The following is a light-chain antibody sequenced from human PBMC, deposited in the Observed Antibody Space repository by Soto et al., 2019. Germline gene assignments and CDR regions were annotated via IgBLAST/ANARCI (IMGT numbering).Light chain of an antibody. V-gene: IGKV1-39*01. J-gene: IGKJ5*01. CDR2: SSS. CDR3: QQSYSTSIT. Sequence: DIQLTQSPSSLSASVGDRVTIACRASQTISNFLNWYQGKPGKPPKLLIYSSSTLQSGVPSRFSGSGSGTDFTLTINNLQPEDFATYYCQQSYSTSITFGQGTRLEIK. CDR1: QTISNF.